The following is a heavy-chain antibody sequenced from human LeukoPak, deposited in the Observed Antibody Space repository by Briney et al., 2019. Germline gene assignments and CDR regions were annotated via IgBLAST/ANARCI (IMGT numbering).Heavy chain of an antibody. CDR2: INNSGST. D-gene: IGHD2-2*01. CDR1: GGSFSGYY. CDR3: ASGNGAMLLN. Sequence: KPSETLSLTCAVYGGSFSGYYWSWIRQPPGKGLEWIGEINNSGSTNYNPSLKSRVTISVDTSKNQFSLKLSSVTAADTAVYYCASGNGAMLLNWGQGTLVTVSS. J-gene: IGHJ1*01. V-gene: IGHV4-34*01.